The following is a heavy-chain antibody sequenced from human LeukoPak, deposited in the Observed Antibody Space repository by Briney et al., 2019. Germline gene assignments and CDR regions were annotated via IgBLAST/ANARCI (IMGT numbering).Heavy chain of an antibody. V-gene: IGHV3-33*06. Sequence: PGGSLRLSCAASGFTFSSYGIHWVRQAPGKGLEWVAVIWYDGSNKYYADSVKGRFTISRDNSKNTLYLQMNSLRAEDTAVYYCAKPPRDYGGNSPGYYFDYWGQGTLVTVSS. CDR2: IWYDGSNK. D-gene: IGHD4-23*01. CDR1: GFTFSSYG. J-gene: IGHJ4*02. CDR3: AKPPRDYGGNSPGYYFDY.